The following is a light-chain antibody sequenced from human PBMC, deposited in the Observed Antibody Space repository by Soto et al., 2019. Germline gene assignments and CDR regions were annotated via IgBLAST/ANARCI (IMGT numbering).Light chain of an antibody. V-gene: IGLV1-40*01. Sequence: QSVLTQPPSVSGAPGQRVTISCTGSSPNIGAGYEVNWYRQLPGTAPKLLIYGNTNRPSGVPDRFSGSKYGTSASLAITGLQAEDEADYNCQSYDSSLSGYVFGGGTKLTVL. CDR2: GNT. CDR3: QSYDSSLSGYV. J-gene: IGLJ3*02. CDR1: SPNIGAGYE.